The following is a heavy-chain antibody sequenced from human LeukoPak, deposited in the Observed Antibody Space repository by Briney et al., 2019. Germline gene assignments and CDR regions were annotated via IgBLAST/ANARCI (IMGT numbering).Heavy chain of an antibody. CDR2: IYSGGST. Sequence: GGSLRLSCAASGFTVSSNFMTWVRQAPGKGLEWGSVIYSGGSTYSADSVKGRFAISRDNSKNTLYLQMNSLRAEDTAVYYFAREFGRLFDYWGQGTLVTVSS. J-gene: IGHJ4*02. CDR1: GFTVSSNF. D-gene: IGHD3-16*01. CDR3: AREFGRLFDY. V-gene: IGHV3-66*01.